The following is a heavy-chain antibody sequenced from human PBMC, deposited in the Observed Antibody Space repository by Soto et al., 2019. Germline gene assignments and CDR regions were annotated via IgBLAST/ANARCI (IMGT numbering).Heavy chain of an antibody. CDR2: IYWDEDK. D-gene: IGHD5-12*01. CDR1: GFSLSTRGVA. Sequence: QITLKESGPTLVKPTQTLTLTCTFSGFSLSTRGVAVGWFRQPPGKALERLAPIYWDEDKWYSPSLKSRLTITDDTSKNQVVLTMTNMHPVDPATYYCAHRPRGYAYYFDYWGQGTLVTVSS. J-gene: IGHJ4*02. CDR3: AHRPRGYAYYFDY. V-gene: IGHV2-5*02.